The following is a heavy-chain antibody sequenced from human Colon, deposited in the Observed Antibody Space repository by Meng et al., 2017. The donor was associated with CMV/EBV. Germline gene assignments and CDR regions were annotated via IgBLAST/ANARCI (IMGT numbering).Heavy chain of an antibody. V-gene: IGHV1-2*02. D-gene: IGHD1-26*01. CDR1: GYTLNGYF. CDR2: INPITGGT. Sequence: QVLVVQSGAELKKPGALVKVSCKAYGYTLNGYFMYWVRQAHGQGLEWLGVINPITGGTNYAQKFQGRVTMTRDTSMNTAYMELSRLRSDDTAVYYCASLSGGDFDYWGQGTLVTVSS. CDR3: ASLSGGDFDY. J-gene: IGHJ4*02.